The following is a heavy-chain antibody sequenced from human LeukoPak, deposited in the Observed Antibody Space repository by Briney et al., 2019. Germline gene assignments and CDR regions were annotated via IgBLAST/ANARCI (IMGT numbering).Heavy chain of an antibody. V-gene: IGHV4-39*01. CDR1: GGSINSNDFY. CDR2: IYYSGNT. D-gene: IGHD5-12*01. Sequence: SETLSLTCTVPGGSINSNDFYWGWIRQPPGKGLEWIGSIYYSGNTYYNSSLKSRVTISVDTSKNQFSLKLSSVTAADTAVFYCARSTESGSFDYWGQGTLVTVSS. J-gene: IGHJ4*02. CDR3: ARSTESGSFDY.